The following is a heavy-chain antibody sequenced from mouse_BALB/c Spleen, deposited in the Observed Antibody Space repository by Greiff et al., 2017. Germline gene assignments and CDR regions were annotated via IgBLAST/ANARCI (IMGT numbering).Heavy chain of an antibody. CDR1: GYSITSDYA. J-gene: IGHJ3*01. CDR2: ISYSGST. V-gene: IGHV3-2*02. CDR3: ARNYGRGGFAY. Sequence: DVQLVESGPGLVKPSQSLSLTCTVTGYSITSDYAWNWIRQFPGNKLEWMGYISYSGSTSYNPSLKSRISITRDTSKNQFFLQLNSVTTEDTATYYCARNYGRGGFAYWGQGTLVTVSA. D-gene: IGHD1-1*01.